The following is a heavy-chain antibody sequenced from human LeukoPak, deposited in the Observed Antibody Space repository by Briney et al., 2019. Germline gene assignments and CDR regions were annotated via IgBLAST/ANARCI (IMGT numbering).Heavy chain of an antibody. J-gene: IGHJ4*02. V-gene: IGHV3-33*01. CDR3: ARDSEMAIDY. Sequence: PGGSLRFSCTASGFTFRNYGMNWVRQAPGKGLEWVAGIWYDGSNKDYVDSVKGRFTISRDNSKNTLYLQMNSLRAEDTAVYYCARDSEMAIDYWGQGTLVTVSS. CDR1: GFTFRNYG. D-gene: IGHD5-24*01. CDR2: IWYDGSNK.